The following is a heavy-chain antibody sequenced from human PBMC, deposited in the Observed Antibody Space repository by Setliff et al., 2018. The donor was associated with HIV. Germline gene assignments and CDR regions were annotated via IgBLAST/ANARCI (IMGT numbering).Heavy chain of an antibody. V-gene: IGHV3-20*04. CDR2: INWSGGST. Sequence: PGGSLRLSCTASGFTFDDYGMSWVRQAPGKGLEWISGINWSGGSTGYGDSVKGRFTISRDNAKNSLHLQMNSLRAEDTAVYFCVAGSGWLIDYWGQGTLVTVSS. CDR3: VAGSGWLIDY. CDR1: GFTFDDYG. D-gene: IGHD6-19*01. J-gene: IGHJ4*02.